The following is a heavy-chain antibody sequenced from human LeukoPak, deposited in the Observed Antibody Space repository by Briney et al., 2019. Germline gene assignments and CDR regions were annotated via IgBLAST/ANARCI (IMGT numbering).Heavy chain of an antibody. J-gene: IGHJ6*03. V-gene: IGHV3-48*01. CDR2: ISSSSSTM. D-gene: IGHD4-17*01. Sequence: GGSLRLSFAASGFTFSSYSMNWVRQAPGKGLEWVSYISSSSSTMYYADSVKGRFTISRDNAMNSLYLQMNSLRAEDTAVYYCARDGAAPVTRYYYYMDVWGKGTTVTVSS. CDR3: ARDGAAPVTRYYYYMDV. CDR1: GFTFSSYS.